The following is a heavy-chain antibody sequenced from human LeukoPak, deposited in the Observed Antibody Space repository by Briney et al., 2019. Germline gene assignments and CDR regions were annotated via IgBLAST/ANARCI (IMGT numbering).Heavy chain of an antibody. CDR3: ARGYCSSTSCYTWFHDAFDI. CDR1: GFTFDDYG. J-gene: IGHJ3*02. CDR2: INWNGGST. D-gene: IGHD2-2*02. V-gene: IGHV3-20*04. Sequence: GGSLRLSXAASGFTFDDYGMSWVRQAPGKGLEWVSGINWNGGSTGYADSVKGRLTISRDNAKNFLYLQMNSLRAEDTALYYCARGYCSSTSCYTWFHDAFDIWGQGTMVTFSS.